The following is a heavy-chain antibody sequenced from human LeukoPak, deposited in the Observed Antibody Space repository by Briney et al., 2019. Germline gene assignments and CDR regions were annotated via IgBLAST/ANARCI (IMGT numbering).Heavy chain of an antibody. V-gene: IGHV3-21*01. D-gene: IGHD7-27*01. Sequence: KAGGSLRLSCAASGFTFSNFAMTWVRQAPGKGLEWVSSIVGSSSTYYADSLKGRFTISRDNAKNSLYIQMNSLTSADTTVYYCARRGQLGIAYWGQGTLVTVSS. CDR1: GFTFSNFA. CDR3: ARRGQLGIAY. J-gene: IGHJ4*02. CDR2: IVGSSST.